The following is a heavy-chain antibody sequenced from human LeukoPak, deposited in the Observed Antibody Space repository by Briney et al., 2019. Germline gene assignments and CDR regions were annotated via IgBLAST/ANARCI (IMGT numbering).Heavy chain of an antibody. Sequence: GESLKISCKGSGYSFTNYWIGWVRQMPGKGLEWMGIIYPGDSDTRYSPSFQGQVTVSADKSISTAYLQWSSLKAAYAAMYYCSRGPSYDSSSNTPYYYYYMDVWGTGTTVTVSS. CDR1: GYSFTNYW. J-gene: IGHJ6*03. CDR3: SRGPSYDSSSNTPYYYYYMDV. D-gene: IGHD6-6*01. V-gene: IGHV5-51*01. CDR2: IYPGDSDT.